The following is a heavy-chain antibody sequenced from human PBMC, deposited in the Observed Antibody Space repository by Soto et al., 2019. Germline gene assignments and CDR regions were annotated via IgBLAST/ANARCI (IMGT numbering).Heavy chain of an antibody. CDR3: ARPMSGHDAFDI. CDR2: VDYSGNS. V-gene: IGHV4-59*01. J-gene: IGHJ3*02. CDR1: GGSINTYY. Sequence: ETLSLTCTVSGGSINTYYWSWIRQPPGKGLEWIGYVDYSGNSDSSPSLKSRVTISIDTSKKQVSLKLNSVTAADTAVYYCARPMSGHDAFDIWGQGTMVTVSS. D-gene: IGHD3-22*01.